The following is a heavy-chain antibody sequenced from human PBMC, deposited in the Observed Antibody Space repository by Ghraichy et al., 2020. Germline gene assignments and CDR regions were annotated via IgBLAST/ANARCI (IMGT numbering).Heavy chain of an antibody. CDR1: GGSISVSNW. J-gene: IGHJ4*02. CDR2: IYQSGTA. V-gene: IGHV4-4*02. CDR3: ARCEYHNNDGYYFDY. Sequence: SETLSLTCAVSGGSISVSNWWTWVRQAPGKGLEFIGEIYQSGTANYNPSLKSRVTMSLDKSKNQFSLILTSVTAADTAVYYCARCEYHNNDGYYFDYWSQGTLVTVSS. D-gene: IGHD3-10*01.